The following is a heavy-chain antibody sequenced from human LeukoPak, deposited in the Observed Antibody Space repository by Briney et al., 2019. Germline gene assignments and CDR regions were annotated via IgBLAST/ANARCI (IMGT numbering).Heavy chain of an antibody. CDR3: ARGDDFGDPQDSDAFDI. V-gene: IGHV6-1*01. D-gene: IGHD4-17*01. Sequence: SQTLSLTCALSGDSVSSNSGAWNWIRQSPSRGLEWLGRTYYRSKWFHDYALSVKSRITINPDTSKNQFSLQLNSVTPEDTALYYCARGDDFGDPQDSDAFDIWGQGTMVTVSS. CDR2: TYYRSKWFH. CDR1: GDSVSSNSGA. J-gene: IGHJ3*02.